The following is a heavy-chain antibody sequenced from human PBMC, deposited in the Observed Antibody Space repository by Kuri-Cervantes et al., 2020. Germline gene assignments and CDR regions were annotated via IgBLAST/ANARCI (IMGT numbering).Heavy chain of an antibody. CDR1: GYTFTGYY. CDR2: INPNSGGT. V-gene: IGHV1-2*02. Sequence: ASVKVSCKASGYTFTGYYMHWVRQAPGQGLEWTGWINPNSGGTNYAQKFQGRVTMTRDTSTSTVYMELSSLRSEDTAVYYCARDLDFISSSFFYWGQGTLVTVSS. D-gene: IGHD6-13*01. J-gene: IGHJ4*02. CDR3: ARDLDFISSSFFY.